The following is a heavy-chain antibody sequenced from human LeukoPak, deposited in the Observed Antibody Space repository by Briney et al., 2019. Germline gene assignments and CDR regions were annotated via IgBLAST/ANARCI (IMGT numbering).Heavy chain of an antibody. V-gene: IGHV3-48*02. CDR2: VSSSSRTI. CDR1: GFSFSSYS. Sequence: GGSLRLSCDVSGFSFSSYSMNWGRQGPGKGMEWVSYVSSSSRTISYADPVKGRITISRDNAKNSLYLQMNSLRDEDTAVCYCARDHRNWNAPRVVDVWGQGTTVTVSS. CDR3: ARDHRNWNAPRVVDV. J-gene: IGHJ6*02. D-gene: IGHD1-1*01.